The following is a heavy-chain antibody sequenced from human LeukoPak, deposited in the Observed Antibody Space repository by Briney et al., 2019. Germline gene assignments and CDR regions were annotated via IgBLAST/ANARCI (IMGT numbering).Heavy chain of an antibody. CDR2: IIPNSGGT. D-gene: IGHD2-21*02. J-gene: IGHJ4*02. CDR3: ARARPVVMPAVDIWVFDY. CDR1: GYTFTGYY. Sequence: LEASVKVSCKTSGYTFTGYYMYWVRQAPGQGLEWMGWIIPNSGGTKYAQKFQGRVTMTRDTSITTAYMELSGLRSDDTAVYYCARARPVVMPAVDIWVFDYWGQGTLVTVSS. V-gene: IGHV1-2*03.